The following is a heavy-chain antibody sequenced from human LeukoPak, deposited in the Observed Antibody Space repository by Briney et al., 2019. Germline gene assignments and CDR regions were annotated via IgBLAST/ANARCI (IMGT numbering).Heavy chain of an antibody. J-gene: IGHJ5*02. CDR2: INPNSGGT. V-gene: IGHV1-2*02. Sequence: EASVKVSCKASGYTFTGYYIHWVRQAPGQGLECVGWINPNSGGTNYAQKFQGRVTMTRDTSISTAYMELSRLRSDDTAVYYCARGGSGSYFSWLDPWGQGTLDTVSS. CDR1: GYTFTGYY. CDR3: ARGGSGSYFSWLDP. D-gene: IGHD3-10*01.